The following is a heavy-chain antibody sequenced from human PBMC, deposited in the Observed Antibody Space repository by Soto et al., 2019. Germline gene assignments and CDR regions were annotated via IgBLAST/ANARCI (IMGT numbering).Heavy chain of an antibody. V-gene: IGHV3-30-3*01. CDR1: GFTFSSYA. J-gene: IGHJ5*02. Sequence: QVQLVESGGGVVQPGRSLRLSCAASGFTFSSYAMHWVRQAPGKGLEWVAVISYDGSNKYYADSVKGRFTISRDNSKNTLYLQMNSLRAEDTAVYYCARDVIAAGSGWFDPWGQGTLVTVSS. CDR3: ARDVIAAGSGWFDP. CDR2: ISYDGSNK. D-gene: IGHD3-10*01.